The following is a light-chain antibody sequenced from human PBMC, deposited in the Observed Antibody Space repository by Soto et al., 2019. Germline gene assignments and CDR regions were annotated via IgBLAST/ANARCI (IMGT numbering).Light chain of an antibody. CDR3: CSYAGSYTWV. V-gene: IGLV2-11*01. CDR1: SSDVGGYNY. J-gene: IGLJ3*02. Sequence: QSVLTQPRSVSGSPGQSVTISCTGTSSDVGGYNYVSWYQQHPGKAPKLMIYDVSKRPSGVPDRFSGSKSGNTASLTISGLQAEDEADYYCCSYAGSYTWVFGRWTKVTVL. CDR2: DVS.